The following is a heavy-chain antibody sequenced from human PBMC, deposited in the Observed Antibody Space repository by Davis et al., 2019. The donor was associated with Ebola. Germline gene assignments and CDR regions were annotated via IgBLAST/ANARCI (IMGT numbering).Heavy chain of an antibody. D-gene: IGHD5-24*01. V-gene: IGHV4-30-4*02. CDR1: GGSISSGDYY. CDR2: IYYSGST. CDR3: ARPRRDPYANEAFDI. J-gene: IGHJ3*02. Sequence: SETLSLTCTVSGGSISSGDYYWSWIRQPPGKGLEWIGYIYYSGSTYYNPSLKSRVTISVDTSKNQISLKLTSVTAADTALYYCARPRRDPYANEAFDIWGQGTMVTVSS.